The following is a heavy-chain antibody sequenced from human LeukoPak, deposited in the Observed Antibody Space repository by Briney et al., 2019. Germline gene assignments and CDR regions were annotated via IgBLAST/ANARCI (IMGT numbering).Heavy chain of an antibody. CDR2: IWYDGSNK. CDR1: GFTFSSYG. J-gene: IGHJ4*02. CDR3: ARDLHCGGDCYSYYFDY. Sequence: GSLRLSCAASGFTFSSYGMHWVRQAPGKGLEWVAVIWYDGSNKYYADSVKGRFTISRDNSKNTLYLQMNSLRAEDTAVHYCARDLHCGGDCYSYYFDYWGQGTLVTVSS. V-gene: IGHV3-33*01. D-gene: IGHD2-21*02.